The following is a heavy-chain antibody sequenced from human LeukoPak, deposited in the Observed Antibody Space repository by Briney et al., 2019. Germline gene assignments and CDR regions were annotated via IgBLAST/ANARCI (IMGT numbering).Heavy chain of an antibody. CDR3: ARGYSTSSYYLDS. D-gene: IGHD6-6*01. CDR1: GGSISSYY. J-gene: IGHJ4*02. CDR2: IYYSGST. V-gene: IGHV4-59*01. Sequence: SETLSLTCTVSGGSISSYYWSWIRQSPGKGLEWIGYIYYSGSTSYNPSLKSRVTMSVDTSKNQFSLKLTSVTAADTAVYYCARGYSTSSYYLDSWGQGISVTVSS.